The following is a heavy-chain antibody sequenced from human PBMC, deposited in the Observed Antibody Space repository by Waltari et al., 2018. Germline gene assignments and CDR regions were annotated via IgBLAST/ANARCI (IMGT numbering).Heavy chain of an antibody. CDR1: GYTFTDYY. CDR2: VEPGDGET. D-gene: IGHD2-2*02. J-gene: IGHJ3*02. V-gene: IGHV1-69-2*01. Sequence: EVQQVQSGAEVKKPGATVTISCKASGYTFTDYYLHWAQQAPGKGLEWMGRVEPGDGETIYAEKFKGRVTITADTSTDTADMELSSLRSEDTAVYYCETDLHTCDAFDIWGQGTMVTVSS. CDR3: ETDLHTCDAFDI.